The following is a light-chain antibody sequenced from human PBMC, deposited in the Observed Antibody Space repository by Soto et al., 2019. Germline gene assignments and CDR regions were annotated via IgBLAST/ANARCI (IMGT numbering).Light chain of an antibody. Sequence: EIVMTQSPATLSVSPGETATLSCRASQSVSSNLAWYQQKPGQAPSLLIYGASTRATDIPPRFSGSGSGTEFTLTITSLQSEDFAVYYCQQYGSSPYTFGLGTKLEIK. CDR2: GAS. V-gene: IGKV3-15*01. CDR3: QQYGSSPYT. J-gene: IGKJ2*01. CDR1: QSVSSN.